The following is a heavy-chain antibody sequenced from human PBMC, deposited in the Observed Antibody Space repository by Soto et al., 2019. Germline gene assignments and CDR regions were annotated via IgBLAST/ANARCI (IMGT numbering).Heavy chain of an antibody. D-gene: IGHD3-16*01. CDR2: INPNSGGT. V-gene: IGHV1-2*04. CDR1: GFRFSDYY. J-gene: IGHJ4*02. CDR3: ARDSGGPQGFDY. Sequence: GASVKVSCKASGFRFSDYYMHWVRQAPGQGLEWMGWINPNSGGTNYAQKFQGWVAMTRDTSINTAYMELSRLRSDDTAVYYCARDSGGPQGFDYWGQGTLVTVSS.